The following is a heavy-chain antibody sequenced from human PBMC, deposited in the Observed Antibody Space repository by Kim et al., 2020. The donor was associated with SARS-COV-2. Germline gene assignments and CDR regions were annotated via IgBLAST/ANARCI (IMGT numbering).Heavy chain of an antibody. CDR3: ARVMWFGDPLGGMDV. CDR2: INPNSGGT. J-gene: IGHJ6*02. D-gene: IGHD3-10*01. Sequence: ASVKVSCKASGYTFTGYYMHWVRQAPGQGLEWMGWINPNSGGTNYAQKFQGWVTMTRDTSISTAYMELSRLRSDDTAVYYCARVMWFGDPLGGMDVWGQGTTVTVSS. CDR1: GYTFTGYY. V-gene: IGHV1-2*04.